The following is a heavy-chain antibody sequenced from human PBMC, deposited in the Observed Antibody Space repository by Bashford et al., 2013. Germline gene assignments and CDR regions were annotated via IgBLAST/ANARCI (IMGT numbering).Heavy chain of an antibody. D-gene: IGHD3-9*01. Sequence: GSLRLSCAASGFTFSSYAMSWVRQAPGKGLEWVSAISGSGGSTYYADSVKGRFTISRDNSKNTLYLQMNSLRAEDTAVYYCAARPYYDILTIYYYYGMDVWAKGPRSPSP. CDR2: ISGSGGST. J-gene: IGHJ6*02. CDR1: GFTFSSYA. V-gene: IGHV3-23*01. CDR3: AARPYYDILTIYYYYGMDV.